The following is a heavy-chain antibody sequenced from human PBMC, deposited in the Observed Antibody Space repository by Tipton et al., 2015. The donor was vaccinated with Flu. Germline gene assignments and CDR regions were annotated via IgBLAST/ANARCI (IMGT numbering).Heavy chain of an antibody. D-gene: IGHD2-8*02. V-gene: IGHV4-39*07. Sequence: TLSLTCTVSGDSIRSITYYWGWIRQPPGKGLEWIGSIYYSGNAYYNPSLKSRVTILVDTSKNQMSLNLNSVTAADTAVYYCARVGSVLGPAGSKENWFDPWCQGILVTVSS. CDR2: IYYSGNA. J-gene: IGHJ5*02. CDR3: ARVGSVLGPAGSKENWFDP. CDR1: GDSIRSITYY.